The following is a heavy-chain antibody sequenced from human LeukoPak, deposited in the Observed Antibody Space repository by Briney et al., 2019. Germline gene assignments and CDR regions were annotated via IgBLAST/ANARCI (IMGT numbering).Heavy chain of an antibody. CDR3: ATLQLWAFDY. CDR2: VYYSGST. Sequence: SETLSLTCTVSGGSISSGGYYGTWIRQLPGKGLEWIGYVYYSGSTYYNPSLKSRVTISVDTSKNQFSLKLSSVTAADTAVYYCATLQLWAFDYWGQGTLVTVSS. J-gene: IGHJ4*02. CDR1: GGSISSGGYY. V-gene: IGHV4-31*03. D-gene: IGHD3-16*01.